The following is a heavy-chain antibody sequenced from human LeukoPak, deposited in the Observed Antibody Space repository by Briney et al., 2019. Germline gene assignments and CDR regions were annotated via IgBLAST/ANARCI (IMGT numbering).Heavy chain of an antibody. CDR1: GFTFNSYA. CDR3: AKGSSSGWPYYFDS. J-gene: IGHJ4*02. Sequence: GGSLRLSCAASGFTFNSYAMSWVRQAPGKGLEWVSAITGSGGSTYYADSVKGRFTISRDNSKNTLYLQMNSLRAEDTAVYYCAKGSSSGWPYYFDSWGQGTLVAVSS. D-gene: IGHD6-19*01. CDR2: ITGSGGST. V-gene: IGHV3-23*01.